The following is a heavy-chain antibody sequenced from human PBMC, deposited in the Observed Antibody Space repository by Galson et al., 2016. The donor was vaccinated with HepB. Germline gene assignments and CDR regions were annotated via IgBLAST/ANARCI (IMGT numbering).Heavy chain of an antibody. CDR3: GKHGGFDY. CDR1: GFSFSTSG. Sequence: SLRLSCAASGFSFSTSGMSWVRQTPGRGLGWVSGITGSGDATHYADSVRGRFTISRDNSKNTLYLYINSLRAGDTAVYYCGKHGGFDYWGQGALVTVSS. CDR2: ITGSGDAT. J-gene: IGHJ4*02. D-gene: IGHD3-16*01. V-gene: IGHV3-23*01.